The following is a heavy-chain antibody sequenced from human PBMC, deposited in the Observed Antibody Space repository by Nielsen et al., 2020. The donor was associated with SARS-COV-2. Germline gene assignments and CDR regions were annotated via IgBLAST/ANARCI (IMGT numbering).Heavy chain of an antibody. CDR2: INTNTGNP. CDR3: ARVEDLLLWFGELSPVPYYFDY. J-gene: IGHJ4*02. D-gene: IGHD3-10*01. Sequence: WVRQAPGQGLEWMGWINTNTGNPTYAQGFTGRFVFSLDTSVSTAYLQICSLKAEDTAVYYCARVEDLLLWFGELSPVPYYFDYWGQGTLVTVSS. V-gene: IGHV7-4-1*01.